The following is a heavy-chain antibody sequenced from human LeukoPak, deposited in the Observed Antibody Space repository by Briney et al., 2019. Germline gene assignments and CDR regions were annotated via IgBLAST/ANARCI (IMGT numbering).Heavy chain of an antibody. CDR2: ISGSGGST. CDR3: AKVSYLDYYYGMDV. J-gene: IGHJ6*02. V-gene: IGHV3-23*01. Sequence: GGSLRLSCAASGFTFSSYAMSWVRQAPGKGLEWVSAISGSGGSTYYADSMKGRFTISRDNSKNTLYLQMNSLRAEDTAVYYCAKVSYLDYYYGMDVWGQGTTVTVSS. CDR1: GFTFSSYA.